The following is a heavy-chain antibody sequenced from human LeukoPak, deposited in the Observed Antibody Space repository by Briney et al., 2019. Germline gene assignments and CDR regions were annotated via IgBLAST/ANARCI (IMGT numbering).Heavy chain of an antibody. CDR1: GVTFSNNS. CDR3: ARARTSIRFTDSFDI. J-gene: IGHJ3*02. CDR2: IIPILRSA. Sequence: ASVKVSCKTSGVTFSNNSITWVRQAPGQGLEWLGGIIPILRSASYAQKFRGRLRMTSDESTTTAYMELSSLSSDDTAMYFCARARTSIRFTDSFDIWSQGTLVTVSS. V-gene: IGHV1-69*13. D-gene: IGHD2-21*01.